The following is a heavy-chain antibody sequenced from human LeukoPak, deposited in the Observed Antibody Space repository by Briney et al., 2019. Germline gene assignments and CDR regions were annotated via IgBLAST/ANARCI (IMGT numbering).Heavy chain of an antibody. Sequence: ASVKVSCKASGYTFTGYYMHRVRQAPGQGLEWMGWINPKSGGTNYAQKFQGRVTMTRDTTIHTAYMELSRLRSDDTAVYYCAREEYGFDPWGQGTLVTVSS. CDR1: GYTFTGYY. CDR2: INPKSGGT. V-gene: IGHV1-2*02. J-gene: IGHJ5*02. D-gene: IGHD2-2*01. CDR3: AREEYGFDP.